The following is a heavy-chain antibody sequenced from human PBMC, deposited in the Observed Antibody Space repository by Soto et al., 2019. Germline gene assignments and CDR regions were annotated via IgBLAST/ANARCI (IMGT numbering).Heavy chain of an antibody. CDR2: INHSGST. CDR1: GGSFSGYY. CDR3: ARGLHRITIFGVVTYPNYYYYGMDV. D-gene: IGHD3-3*01. J-gene: IGHJ6*02. Sequence: QVQLQQWGAGLLKPSETLSLTCAVYGGSFSGYYWSWIRQPPGKGLEWIGEINHSGSTNYNPSLKRRVTISVDPSKNQFSLKLSSVTAADTAVYYCARGLHRITIFGVVTYPNYYYYGMDVWGQGTTVTVSS. V-gene: IGHV4-34*01.